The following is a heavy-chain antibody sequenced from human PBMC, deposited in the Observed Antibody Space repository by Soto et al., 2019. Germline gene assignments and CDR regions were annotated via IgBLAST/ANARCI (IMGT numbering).Heavy chain of an antibody. CDR1: GFTFNNYG. J-gene: IGHJ4*02. V-gene: IGHV3-33*01. Sequence: QVQVVESGGGVVQPGTSLRLSCAASGFTFNNYGMHWVRQAPGKGLEWVAVIWYDASHKYYADSVKDRFTISRDNSKNTLYLQMISQRGEDTAVYYCARDKTFGGTIGSAFDSWGQGTLVTVSS. CDR3: ARDKTFGGTIGSAFDS. CDR2: IWYDASHK. D-gene: IGHD3-16*01.